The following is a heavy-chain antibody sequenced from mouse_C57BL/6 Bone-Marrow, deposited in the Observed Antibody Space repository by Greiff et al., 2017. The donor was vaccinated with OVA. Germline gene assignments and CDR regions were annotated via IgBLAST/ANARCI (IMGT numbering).Heavy chain of an antibody. Sequence: DVKLVESGGGLVKPGGSLKLSCAASGFTFSDYGMHWVRQAPEKGLEWVAYISSGSSTIYYADTVKGRFTISRDNAKNTLFLQMTSLRSEDTAMYYCARTDYGSAWFAYWGQGTLVTVSA. V-gene: IGHV5-17*01. J-gene: IGHJ3*01. CDR3: ARTDYGSAWFAY. CDR2: ISSGSSTI. CDR1: GFTFSDYG. D-gene: IGHD1-1*01.